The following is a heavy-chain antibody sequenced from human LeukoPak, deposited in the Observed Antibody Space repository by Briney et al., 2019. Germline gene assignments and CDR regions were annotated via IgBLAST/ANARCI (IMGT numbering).Heavy chain of an antibody. V-gene: IGHV1-24*01. CDR3: ATGAAGRNTYNYYGMDV. Sequence: GASVKVSCKLSGYTLTELSIHWVRQAPRKRLEAMGGFDPEDGETIYAQKFQGRVTMTEDTSTDTAYMELCSLSSEDTAVYYCATGAAGRNTYNYYGMDVWGQGTVVTVSS. J-gene: IGHJ6*02. CDR2: FDPEDGET. CDR1: GYTLTELS. D-gene: IGHD2-15*01.